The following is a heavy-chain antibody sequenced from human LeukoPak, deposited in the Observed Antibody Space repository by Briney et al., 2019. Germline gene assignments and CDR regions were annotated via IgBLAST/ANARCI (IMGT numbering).Heavy chain of an antibody. CDR2: IYYSGST. CDR3: ARVADYYDSSGPFDY. D-gene: IGHD3-22*01. V-gene: IGHV4-59*01. J-gene: IGHJ4*02. CDR1: GGSLSGFY. Sequence: SETLSHTCTVSGGSLSGFYWSWIRQPPGKGLEWIGCIYYSGSTNYNPSLKSRVTMSVEASKNQFSLKLSSVTAADTAVYYCARVADYYDSSGPFDYWGQGTLVTVSS.